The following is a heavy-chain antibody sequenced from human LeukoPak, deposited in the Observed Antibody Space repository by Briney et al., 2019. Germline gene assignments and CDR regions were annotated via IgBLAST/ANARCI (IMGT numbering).Heavy chain of an antibody. CDR1: GFTFSSYS. CDR2: IRGDSSET. J-gene: IGHJ4*02. Sequence: GGSLRLSCAGSGFTFSSYSMIWFRQAPGKGLEWVSSIRGDSSETRHAGSVMGRFTISRDNAEKSLYLQMNSLRAEDTAVYYCARGHFGVVLDYWGQGTLVTVSS. CDR3: ARGHFGVVLDY. V-gene: IGHV3-21*01. D-gene: IGHD3-3*01.